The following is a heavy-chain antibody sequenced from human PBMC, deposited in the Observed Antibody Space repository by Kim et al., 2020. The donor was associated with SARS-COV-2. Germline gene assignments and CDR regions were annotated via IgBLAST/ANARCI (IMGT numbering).Heavy chain of an antibody. CDR1: GYTFTSYD. CDR3: VGSKLVQGVFYYYYYRDV. CDR2: MNPNSGNT. J-gene: IGHJ6*03. V-gene: IGHV1-8*01. D-gene: IGHD3-10*01. Sequence: ASVKVSCKASGYTFTSYDINWVRQATGQGLEWMGWMNPNSGNTGYAQKFQGRITMTRNTPISTAYMDRSSLRSEDTAVYYCVGSKLVQGVFYYYYYRDVWAKGTTLTVS.